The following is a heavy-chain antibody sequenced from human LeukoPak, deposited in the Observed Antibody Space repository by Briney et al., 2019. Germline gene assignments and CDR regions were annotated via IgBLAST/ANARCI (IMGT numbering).Heavy chain of an antibody. Sequence: GGSLRLSCAASGFTFSSYEMNWVRQAPGKGLGWVSYISTSGSTIYYADSVKGRFTISRDNAKNSLFLQMNSLRAEDTAVYYCARGTGYCLDPWGQGTLVTVSS. CDR2: ISTSGSTI. V-gene: IGHV3-48*03. D-gene: IGHD2-2*03. J-gene: IGHJ5*02. CDR3: ARGTGYCLDP. CDR1: GFTFSSYE.